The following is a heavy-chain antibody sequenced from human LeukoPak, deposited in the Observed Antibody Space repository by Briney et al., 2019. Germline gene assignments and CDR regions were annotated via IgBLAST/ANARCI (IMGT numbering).Heavy chain of an antibody. D-gene: IGHD6-19*01. Sequence: QPGGSLRLSCAASGFTFRSYAMSWVRQAPGKGLEWVSGISGRGDNTYYADSVKGRFTISRDNSKNTLYLQMNSLGAEDTAVYHCAKNGYSSGWYRGDYFDYWGQGTLVTVSP. V-gene: IGHV3-23*01. J-gene: IGHJ4*02. CDR2: ISGRGDNT. CDR1: GFTFRSYA. CDR3: AKNGYSSGWYRGDYFDY.